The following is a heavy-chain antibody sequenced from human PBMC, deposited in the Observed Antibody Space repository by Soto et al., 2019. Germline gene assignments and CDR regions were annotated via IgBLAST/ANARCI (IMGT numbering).Heavy chain of an antibody. V-gene: IGHV1-69*13. Sequence: ASVKVSCKASGGTFSSYAISWVRQAPGQGLEWMGGIIPIFGTANYAQKFQGRVTITADESTSTAYMELSSLRSEDTAVYYCARVRVATLGYYYYGMDVWGQGTTVTVSS. CDR1: GGTFSSYA. CDR3: ARVRVATLGYYYYGMDV. J-gene: IGHJ6*02. D-gene: IGHD5-12*01. CDR2: IIPIFGTA.